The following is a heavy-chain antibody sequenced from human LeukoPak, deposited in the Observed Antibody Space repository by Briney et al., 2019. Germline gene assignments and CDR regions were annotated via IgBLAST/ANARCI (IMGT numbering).Heavy chain of an antibody. Sequence: SETLSLTCSVSGGSINGGSYYWSWIRQPAGKPLEWIGHIFTTGSTSYNPSLRTRVTISEDSSKDQFSLNLKSVTAADTAVYYCARDGGSGRYVYWGQGTLVTVSS. V-gene: IGHV4-61*09. CDR2: IFTTGST. CDR3: ARDGGSGRYVY. CDR1: GGSINGGSYY. D-gene: IGHD1-26*01. J-gene: IGHJ4*02.